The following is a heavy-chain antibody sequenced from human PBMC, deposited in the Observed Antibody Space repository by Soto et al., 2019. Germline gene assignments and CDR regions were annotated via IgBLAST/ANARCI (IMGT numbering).Heavy chain of an antibody. Sequence: GGSLRLSCAASGFTFTRYSMNWVRQAPGKGLEWVSSISGTTNYIYYGDSMKGRFTISRDNAKNSLYLEMNSLRAEDTAVYYCARESEDLTSNFDYWGQGTLVT. J-gene: IGHJ4*02. CDR1: GFTFTRYS. CDR2: ISGTTNYI. CDR3: ARESEDLTSNFDY. V-gene: IGHV3-21*06.